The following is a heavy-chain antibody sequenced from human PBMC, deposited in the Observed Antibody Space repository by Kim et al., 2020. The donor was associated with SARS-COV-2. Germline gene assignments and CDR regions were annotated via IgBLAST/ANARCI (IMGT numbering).Heavy chain of an antibody. Sequence: ASVKVSCKASGYIFSSYGIGWVRQSPGQGLEWMGWITSYGNTNYAQKFQDRVTMTRDTSTSTAYVELRSLSPDDTAVYYCAKYCTATNCPRGWLDPWGQG. CDR3: AKYCTATNCPRGWLDP. J-gene: IGHJ5*02. CDR2: ITSYGNT. D-gene: IGHD2-8*02. CDR1: GYIFSSYG. V-gene: IGHV1-18*01.